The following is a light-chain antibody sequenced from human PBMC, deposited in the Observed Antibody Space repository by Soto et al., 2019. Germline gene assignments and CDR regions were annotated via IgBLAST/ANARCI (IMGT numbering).Light chain of an antibody. V-gene: IGKV3-11*01. CDR3: QQRNFRPEIT. CDR1: QSVSNY. Sequence: EIVLTQSPATLSLSPGERATLSCRASQSVSNYLAWYQQKPGQAPRLLIFDASNRATGIPPRFSGSGSVTDFSLTISRLEPEDSAIYYCQQRNFRPEITFGGGTKVEI. CDR2: DAS. J-gene: IGKJ4*01.